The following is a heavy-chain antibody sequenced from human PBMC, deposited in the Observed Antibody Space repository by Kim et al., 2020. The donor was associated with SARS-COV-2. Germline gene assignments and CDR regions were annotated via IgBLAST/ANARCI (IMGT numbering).Heavy chain of an antibody. V-gene: IGHV3-23*01. J-gene: IGHJ4*02. D-gene: IGHD6-13*01. CDR3: AKLAGTGYSGSWYRD. Sequence: DSVKGRFDISRDNSKNTLYLQMNSLRAEDTAVYYCAKLAGTGYSGSWYRDWGQGTLVTVSS.